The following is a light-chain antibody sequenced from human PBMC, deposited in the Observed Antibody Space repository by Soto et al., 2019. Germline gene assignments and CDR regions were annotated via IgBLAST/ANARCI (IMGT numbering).Light chain of an antibody. CDR2: EGS. V-gene: IGLV2-23*01. J-gene: IGLJ1*01. CDR3: AVWDDRLNGHV. CDR1: SSDVGSYNL. Sequence: QSALTQPASVSGSPGQSITISCTGTSSDVGSYNLVSWYQQHPGKAPKLMIYEGSKRPSGVSNRFSGSKSGNTASLTISGLQAEDEADYYCAVWDDRLNGHVFGPGTKVTVL.